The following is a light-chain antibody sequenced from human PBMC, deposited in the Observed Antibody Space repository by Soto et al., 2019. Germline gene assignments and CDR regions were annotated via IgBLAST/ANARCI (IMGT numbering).Light chain of an antibody. Sequence: QSVLTQPPSVSGAPGQRVTISCTGSSSNIGAEYDVHWYQQLPGTAPKRLIYGDNNRPSGVPDRYSGSKSGTSASLAISGLQSEDEADYYCAAWDDSLSGYVFGTGTKVTVL. CDR3: AAWDDSLSGYV. CDR2: GDN. V-gene: IGLV1-40*01. CDR1: SSNIGAEYD. J-gene: IGLJ1*01.